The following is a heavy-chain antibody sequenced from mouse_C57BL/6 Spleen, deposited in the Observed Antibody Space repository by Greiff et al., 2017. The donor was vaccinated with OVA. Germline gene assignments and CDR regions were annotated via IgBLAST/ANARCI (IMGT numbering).Heavy chain of an antibody. CDR3: ARWEIYYDPSFDY. CDR1: GYTFTDYY. V-gene: IGHV1-26*01. Sequence: VQLQQSGPELVKPGASVKISCKASGYTFTDYYMNWVKQSHGKSLEWIGDINPNNGGTSYNQKFKGKATLTVDKSSSTAYMELRSLTSEDSAVYYCARWEIYYDPSFDYWGQGTTLTVSS. CDR2: INPNNGGT. D-gene: IGHD2-4*01. J-gene: IGHJ2*01.